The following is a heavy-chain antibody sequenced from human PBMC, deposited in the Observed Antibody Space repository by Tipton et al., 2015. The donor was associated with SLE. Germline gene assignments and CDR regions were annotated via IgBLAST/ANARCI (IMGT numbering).Heavy chain of an antibody. CDR2: INHSGST. D-gene: IGHD5-18*01. Sequence: TLSLTCAVYGGSFSGYYWSWIRQPPGKGLAWIGEINHSGSTNYNPSLKSRVTISVDTSKNQFSLKLSSVTAADTAVYYCARGHTAMVGSLYYYGMDVWGQGTTVTVSS. V-gene: IGHV4-34*01. CDR3: ARGHTAMVGSLYYYGMDV. J-gene: IGHJ6*02. CDR1: GGSFSGYY.